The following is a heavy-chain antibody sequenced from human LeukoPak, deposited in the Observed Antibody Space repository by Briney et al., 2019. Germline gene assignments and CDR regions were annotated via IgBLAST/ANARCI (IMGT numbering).Heavy chain of an antibody. V-gene: IGHV4-59*01. Sequence: AETLSLTCAVSGGSLNSYYWSWIRQTPEKGLEWIGYMSYSGRSDYGPSLKSRVTMSVDTSKNQFSLRMTSVTAADTGVYYCAREGFSVDAFDIWGQGTMVTVSS. CDR3: AREGFSVDAFDI. D-gene: IGHD5/OR15-5a*01. CDR2: MSYSGRS. CDR1: GGSLNSYY. J-gene: IGHJ3*02.